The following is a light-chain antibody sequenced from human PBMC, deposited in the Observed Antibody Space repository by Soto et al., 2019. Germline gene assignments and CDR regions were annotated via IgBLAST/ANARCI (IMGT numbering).Light chain of an antibody. Sequence: EIVLTQSPGTLSFSPGERATLSCRASQSVGTSLGWHQQRPGQAPRLLIFGASYRATGIPDRFSGSGSGTDFTLTISRLGPEDFALYYCQQYDTSPWTFGQGTKVEIK. CDR3: QQYDTSPWT. V-gene: IGKV3-20*01. J-gene: IGKJ1*01. CDR1: QSVGTS. CDR2: GAS.